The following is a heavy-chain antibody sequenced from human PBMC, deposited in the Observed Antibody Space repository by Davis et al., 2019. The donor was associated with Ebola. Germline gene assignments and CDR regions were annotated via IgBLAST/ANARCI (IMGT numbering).Heavy chain of an antibody. CDR3: NTGTRNKVDRGY. Sequence: PGGSLRLSCAASGFTFDDYAMHWVRQAPGKGLEWVGRIKSKTDGGTIDYAAPVKGRFTISRDDSKNTLYLQMNSLKTEDTALYYCNTGTRNKVDRGYWGQGTLVTVSS. CDR1: GFTFDDYA. J-gene: IGHJ4*02. V-gene: IGHV3-15*01. D-gene: IGHD5-12*01. CDR2: IKSKTDGGTI.